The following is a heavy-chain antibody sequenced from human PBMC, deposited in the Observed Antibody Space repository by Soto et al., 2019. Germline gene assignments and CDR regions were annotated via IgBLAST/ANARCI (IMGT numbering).Heavy chain of an antibody. CDR1: GYAFTSYH. J-gene: IGHJ1*01. V-gene: IGHV1-46*01. Sequence: ASVKVSCKASGYAFTSYHMHWVRQAPGQGLQWMGIINPSGGSTFYAQKFQGRVTMTTDTSTSTAYMELSSLRSEDTAVYYCASYEDGHGFQHWGQGTLVTVSS. D-gene: IGHD3-3*01. CDR2: INPSGGST. CDR3: ASYEDGHGFQH.